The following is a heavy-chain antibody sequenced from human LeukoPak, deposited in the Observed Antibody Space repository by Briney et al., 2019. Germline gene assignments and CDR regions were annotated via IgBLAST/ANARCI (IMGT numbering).Heavy chain of an antibody. CDR3: ARGRGSHYF. D-gene: IGHD3-10*01. V-gene: IGHV4-34*01. J-gene: IGHJ4*02. CDR2: INHSGST. CDR1: GGSFSGYY. Sequence: SETLSLTCAVYGGSFSGYYWSWIRQPPGKGLEWIGEINHSGSTNYNPSLKSRVTISVDTSKNQFSLKLSSVTAADTAVYYCARGRGSHYFWGQGTLVTVSS.